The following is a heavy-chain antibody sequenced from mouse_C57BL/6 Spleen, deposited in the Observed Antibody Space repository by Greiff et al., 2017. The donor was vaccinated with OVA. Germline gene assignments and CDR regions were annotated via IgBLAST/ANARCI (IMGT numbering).Heavy chain of an antibody. CDR2: IYPGSGNT. Sequence: QVQLQQSGPELVKPGASVKISCKASGYSFTSYYIHWVKQRPGQGLEWIGWIYPGSGNTKYNEKFKGKATLTADTSSSTAYMQPSSLTSEDSAVYYCARWVLTYFDYWGQGTTLTVSS. D-gene: IGHD4-1*01. CDR3: ARWVLTYFDY. J-gene: IGHJ2*01. V-gene: IGHV1-66*01. CDR1: GYSFTSYY.